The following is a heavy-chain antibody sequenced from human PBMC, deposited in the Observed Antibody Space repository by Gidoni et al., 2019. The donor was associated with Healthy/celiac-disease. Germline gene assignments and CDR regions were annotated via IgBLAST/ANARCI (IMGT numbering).Heavy chain of an antibody. CDR3: AKRVGYANLDY. D-gene: IGHD5-12*01. V-gene: IGHV3-23*01. CDR1: GFTFSSYA. J-gene: IGHJ4*02. Sequence: EVQLLESGGGLVQPGGSLRLSCAASGFTFSSYAMSWVRQAPGKGREWVSAISGSGGSTYYADSVKGRFTSSRDNSKNTLYLQMNSLRAEDTAVDYCAKRVGYANLDYWGQGTLVTVSS. CDR2: ISGSGGST.